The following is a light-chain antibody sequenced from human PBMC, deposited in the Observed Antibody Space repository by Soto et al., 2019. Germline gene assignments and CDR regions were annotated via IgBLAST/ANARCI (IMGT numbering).Light chain of an antibody. CDR3: ASWDDSLNGYV. V-gene: IGLV1-44*01. Sequence: QSVLTQPPSASGTPGQRVTISCSGGSSNIGTNDVNWYQQLPGTAPKLLIFNNNKGPSGVPDRFSGSKSGTSPSLAISGLQSEDEADYYCASWDDSLNGYVFGTGTKLTVL. CDR2: NNN. CDR1: SSNIGTND. J-gene: IGLJ1*01.